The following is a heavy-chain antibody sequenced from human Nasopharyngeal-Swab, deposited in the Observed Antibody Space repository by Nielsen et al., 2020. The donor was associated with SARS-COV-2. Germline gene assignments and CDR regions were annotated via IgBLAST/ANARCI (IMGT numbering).Heavy chain of an antibody. V-gene: IGHV3-23*01. CDR1: GFTFSSYA. D-gene: IGHD2-21*01. J-gene: IGHJ6*02. CDR3: AKAPYLRGLDV. Sequence: GGSLRLSCAASGFTFSSYAMSWVRQAPGKGLEWVSIISGSGDTTYCADSVNDRFTISRDNSKNTLYLQMNSLRVEDTALYYCAKAPYLRGLDVWGQGTTVTVSS. CDR2: ISGSGDTT.